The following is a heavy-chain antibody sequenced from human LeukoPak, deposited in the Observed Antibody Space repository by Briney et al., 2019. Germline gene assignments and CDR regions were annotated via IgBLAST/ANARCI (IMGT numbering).Heavy chain of an antibody. V-gene: IGHV3-21*01. CDR2: ISSSSSYI. CDR1: GFTFSSYS. D-gene: IGHD2-2*01. Sequence: GGSLRVSCAASGFTFSSYSMNWVRQAPGKGLEWVSSISSSSSYIYYADSVKGRFTISRDNAKNSLYLQMNSLRAEDTAVYYCARVPLRYCSSTSCYANDYWGQGTLVTVSS. J-gene: IGHJ4*02. CDR3: ARVPLRYCSSTSCYANDY.